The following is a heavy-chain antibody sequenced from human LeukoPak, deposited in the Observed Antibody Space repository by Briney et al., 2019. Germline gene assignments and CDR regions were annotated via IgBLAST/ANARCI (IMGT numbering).Heavy chain of an antibody. CDR3: VKLRTGTATNFDY. V-gene: IGHV3-23*01. D-gene: IGHD1-1*01. Sequence: GGSLGLSCAASEFTFSSYAMSWVRQAPGKGLGWVSGISGAGGSTYYADSVKGRFTISRDNSKDTLYLQMNSLRAEDTAIYYCVKLRTGTATNFDYWGQGTLVTVSS. J-gene: IGHJ4*02. CDR1: EFTFSSYA. CDR2: ISGAGGST.